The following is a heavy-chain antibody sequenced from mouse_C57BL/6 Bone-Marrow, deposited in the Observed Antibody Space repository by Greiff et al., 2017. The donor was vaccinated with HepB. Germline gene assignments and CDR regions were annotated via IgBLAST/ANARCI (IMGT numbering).Heavy chain of an antibody. CDR2: FHPYNDDT. Sequence: VQLQQSGAELVKPGASVKMSCKASGYTFTTYPIEWMKQNHGKSLEWIGNFHPYNDDTKYNEKFKGKATLTLEKSSSTVYLELSRLTSDDSAVYYCARRGLRYYAMDYWGQGTSVTVSS. D-gene: IGHD2-2*01. CDR1: GYTFTTYP. CDR3: ARRGLRYYAMDY. J-gene: IGHJ4*01. V-gene: IGHV1-47*01.